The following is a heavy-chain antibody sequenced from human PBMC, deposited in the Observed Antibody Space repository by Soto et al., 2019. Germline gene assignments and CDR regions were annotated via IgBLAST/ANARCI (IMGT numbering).Heavy chain of an antibody. CDR3: ARDRLFWSGYYGVRAANDAFDI. J-gene: IGHJ3*02. D-gene: IGHD3-3*01. V-gene: IGHV3-48*01. CDR2: IXSSSSTI. Sequence: GGSLRLSXXASXXXXSXXXXXXXXQAPGKGLEWVSXIXSSSSTIKYADSVKGRFTISRDNAKNSLYLQMNSLRAEDTAVYYCARDRLFWSGYYGVRAANDAFDIWGQGTMVTVSS. CDR1: XXXXSXXX.